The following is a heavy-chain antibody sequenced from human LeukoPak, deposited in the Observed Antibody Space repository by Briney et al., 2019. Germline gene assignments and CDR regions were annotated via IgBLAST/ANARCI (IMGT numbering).Heavy chain of an antibody. J-gene: IGHJ5*02. Sequence: GGSLRLSCAASGFTVSSNYMSWVRQAPGKGLEWVSVIYSGGSTYYADSVKGRFTISRDNSKNTLYLQMNSLRAEDTAVYYCARSIAAAGTTNWFDHWGQGTLVTVSS. CDR1: GFTVSSNY. CDR3: ARSIAAAGTTNWFDH. V-gene: IGHV3-66*01. CDR2: IYSGGST. D-gene: IGHD6-13*01.